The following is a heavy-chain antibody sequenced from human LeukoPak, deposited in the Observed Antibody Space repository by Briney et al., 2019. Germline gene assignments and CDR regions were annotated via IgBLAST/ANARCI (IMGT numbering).Heavy chain of an antibody. V-gene: IGHV3-7*01. Sequence: GGSLRLSCAASGFTFSSYWMSWVRQAPGKGLEWVANIKQDGSEKYYVDSVKGRFTISRDNAKNSLYLQMNSLRAEDTAVYYCARTPILTGYYYYYYYYMDVWGKGTTVTVSS. J-gene: IGHJ6*03. D-gene: IGHD3-9*01. CDR2: IKQDGSEK. CDR1: GFTFSSYW. CDR3: ARTPILTGYYYYYYYYMDV.